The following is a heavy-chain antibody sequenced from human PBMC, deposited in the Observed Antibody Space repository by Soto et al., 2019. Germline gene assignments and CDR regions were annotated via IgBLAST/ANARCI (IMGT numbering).Heavy chain of an antibody. CDR3: AGGERGGAKVDP. V-gene: IGHV1-69*02. D-gene: IGHD1-26*01. Sequence: QVQLVQSGAEVKKPGSSVKVSCKASGGTFSSYTISWVRQAPGQGLEWMGRIIPILGIANYAQKFQGRVTITADKSTSTAYMELSSLRSEDTAVYYCAGGERGGAKVDPWGQGTLVTVSS. CDR2: IIPILGIA. CDR1: GGTFSSYT. J-gene: IGHJ5*02.